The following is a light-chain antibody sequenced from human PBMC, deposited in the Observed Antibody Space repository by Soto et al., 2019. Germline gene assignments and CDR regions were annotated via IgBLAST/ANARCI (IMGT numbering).Light chain of an antibody. CDR3: SSYAGNNISPYV. V-gene: IGLV2-8*01. J-gene: IGLJ1*01. Sequence: QSALTQPPSASGSPGQSVTVSCTGTSSDVGTYNYVSWYQQHPGKAPKLLIYGVNKRPSGVPDRFSGSKSGNTASLTVSGLQAEDEADYHCSSYAGNNISPYVSGTGTKVTVL. CDR1: SSDVGTYNY. CDR2: GVN.